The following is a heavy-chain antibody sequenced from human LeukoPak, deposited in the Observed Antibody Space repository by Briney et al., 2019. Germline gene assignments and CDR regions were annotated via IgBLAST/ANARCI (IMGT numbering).Heavy chain of an antibody. D-gene: IGHD3-3*01. CDR2: IRYDGSNK. CDR1: GFTFSSYG. J-gene: IGHJ4*02. V-gene: IGHV3-30*02. Sequence: GGSLRLSCAASGFTFSSYGMHWVRQAPGKGLEWVAFIRYDGSNKYYADSVKGRFTISRDNSKNTLYLQMNSLRAEDTAVYYCAKDPTYDFWSGYYDCYFDYWGQGTLVTVSS. CDR3: AKDPTYDFWSGYYDCYFDY.